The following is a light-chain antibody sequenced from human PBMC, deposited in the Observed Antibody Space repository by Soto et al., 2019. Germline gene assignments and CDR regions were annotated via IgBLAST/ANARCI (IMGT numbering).Light chain of an antibody. V-gene: IGLV2-14*01. CDR3: ISYTSDNTYV. CDR2: EVS. Sequence: QSALTQPASVSGSPGQSITLSCTGDSSDVGDYNFVSWYQQHPGKAPKLIIYEVSNRPSGVSDRFSGSKSGNTASLTITGLQAEDEADYYCISYTSDNTYVFGTGTKLTVL. CDR1: SSDVGDYNF. J-gene: IGLJ1*01.